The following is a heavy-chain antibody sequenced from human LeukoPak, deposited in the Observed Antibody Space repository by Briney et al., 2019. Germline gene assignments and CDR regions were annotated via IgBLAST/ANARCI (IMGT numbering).Heavy chain of an antibody. J-gene: IGHJ6*02. Sequence: PGGSLRLSCAASGFTFSSYSMNWVRQGPGKGLEWVSSISSSSSYIYYADSVKGRFTISRDNAKNSLHLQTNSLRAEDTAVYYCARDLGVAAAGTGGYYYYGMDVWGQGTRSPSP. CDR3: ARDLGVAAAGTGGYYYYGMDV. D-gene: IGHD6-13*01. V-gene: IGHV3-21*01. CDR2: ISSSSSYI. CDR1: GFTFSSYS.